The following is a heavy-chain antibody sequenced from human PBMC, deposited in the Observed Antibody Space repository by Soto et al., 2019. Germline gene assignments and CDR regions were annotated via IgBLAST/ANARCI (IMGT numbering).Heavy chain of an antibody. Sequence: LRLSCAASGFMFSDYAMTWARQAPGKELEWVSGLLRPGRSTYYADSVKGRFTISGDTSANTVYLQMDSLRAEDTAVYYCAKDAIANDGIWLMDSWGQGTVVTVSS. CDR1: GFMFSDYA. V-gene: IGHV3-23*01. D-gene: IGHD3-16*01. CDR2: LLRPGRST. J-gene: IGHJ5*02. CDR3: AKDAIANDGIWLMDS.